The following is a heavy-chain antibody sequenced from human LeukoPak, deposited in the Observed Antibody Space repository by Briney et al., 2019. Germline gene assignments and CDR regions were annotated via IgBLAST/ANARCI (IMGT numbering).Heavy chain of an antibody. CDR2: VSRTGSTK. Sequence: GGSLRLSCVASGFTFSSFALDWVRQAPGRGLEWISVVSRTGSTKYYADSVKGRFTVSRDNSKNTVYLQMNSLRVDDSAVYYCAKRRNSPGYSSLDQWGQGTLVTVSS. J-gene: IGHJ4*02. CDR1: GFTFSSFA. CDR3: AKRRNSPGYSSLDQ. V-gene: IGHV3-23*01. D-gene: IGHD2-15*01.